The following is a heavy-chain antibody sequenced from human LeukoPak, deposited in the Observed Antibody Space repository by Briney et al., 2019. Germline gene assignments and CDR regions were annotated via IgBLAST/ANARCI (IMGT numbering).Heavy chain of an antibody. J-gene: IGHJ2*01. CDR2: IYYSGST. D-gene: IGHD3-22*01. CDR1: GGSISSSSYY. Sequence: SETLSLTCTVSGGSISSSSYYWGWIRQPPGKGLEWIGSIYYSGSTYYNPSLKSRVTISVDTSKNQFSLKLSSVTAADTAVYYCARHQYYYDSSGRYWYFDLWGRGTLVTVSS. CDR3: ARHQYYYDSSGRYWYFDL. V-gene: IGHV4-39*01.